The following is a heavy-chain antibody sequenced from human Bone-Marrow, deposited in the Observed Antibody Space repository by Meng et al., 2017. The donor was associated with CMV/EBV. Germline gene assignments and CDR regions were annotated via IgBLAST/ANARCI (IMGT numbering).Heavy chain of an antibody. J-gene: IGHJ6*02. V-gene: IGHV1-18*01. CDR1: GYTFTSYG. D-gene: IGHD1-26*01. CDR2: ISAYNGNT. Sequence: ASVKVSCKASGYTFTSYGISRVRQAPGQGLEWMGWISAYNGNTNYAQKLQGRVTMTTDTSTSTAYMELRSLRSDDTAVYYCARDLVGATREFYYYGIDVWGQGTTVTVSS. CDR3: ARDLVGATREFYYYGIDV.